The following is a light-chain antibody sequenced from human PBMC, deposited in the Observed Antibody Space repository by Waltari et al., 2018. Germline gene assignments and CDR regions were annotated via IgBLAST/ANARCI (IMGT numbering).Light chain of an antibody. CDR2: DAS. CDR3: QQFINYPLT. V-gene: IGKV1D-13*01. CDR1: QDIASA. Sequence: AIQLTQSPSSLSAPVGHRITITCRASQDIASALAWYVQKPGKAPQLLIYDASTLESGVPSRFSGSGSGTDFTLSISGLQPEDFATYYCQQFINYPLTFGPGTTVDIK. J-gene: IGKJ3*01.